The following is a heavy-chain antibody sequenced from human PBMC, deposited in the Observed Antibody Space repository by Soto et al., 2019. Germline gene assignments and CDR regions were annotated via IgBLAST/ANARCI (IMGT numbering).Heavy chain of an antibody. CDR2: IYYSGST. J-gene: IGHJ4*02. CDR1: GGSISSYY. D-gene: IGHD3-10*01. CDR3: ARAVGFGELSLDY. V-gene: IGHV4-59*01. Sequence: LSLTCTVSGGSISSYYWSWIRQPPGKGLEWIGYIYYSGSTNYNPSLKSRVTISVDTSKNQFSLKLSSVTAADTAVYYCARAVGFGELSLDYWGQGTLVTVSS.